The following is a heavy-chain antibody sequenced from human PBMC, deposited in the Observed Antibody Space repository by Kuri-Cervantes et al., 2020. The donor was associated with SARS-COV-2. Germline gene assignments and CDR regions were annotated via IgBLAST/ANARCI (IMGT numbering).Heavy chain of an antibody. CDR2: INHSGST. J-gene: IGHJ4*02. CDR1: GGSISSQSYY. V-gene: IGHV4-39*07. CDR3: ARGSPSGWYRVYDY. Sequence: GSLRLSCTVSGGSISSQSYYWGWIRQPPGKGLEWIGEINHSGSTNYNPSLKSRVTISVDTSKNQFSLKLSSVTAADTAVYYCARGSPSGWYRVYDYGGQGTLVTVSS. D-gene: IGHD6-19*01.